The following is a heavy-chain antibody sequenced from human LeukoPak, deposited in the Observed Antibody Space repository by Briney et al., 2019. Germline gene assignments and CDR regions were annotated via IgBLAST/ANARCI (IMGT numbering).Heavy chain of an antibody. D-gene: IGHD2-21*02. J-gene: IGHJ2*01. CDR2: IYYSGST. Sequence: SETLSLTCTVSGGSISSYYWSWIRQPPGKGLEWIGYIYYSGSTNYNPSLKSRVTISVDTSKNQFSLKLSSVTAADTAVYYCARGNNGDWDPYYYFDLWGRGTLVTVSS. CDR3: ARGNNGDWDPYYYFDL. CDR1: GGSISSYY. V-gene: IGHV4-59*01.